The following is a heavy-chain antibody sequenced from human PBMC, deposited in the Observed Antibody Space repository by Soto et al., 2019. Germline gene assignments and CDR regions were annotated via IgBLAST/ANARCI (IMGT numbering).Heavy chain of an antibody. CDR3: ARAQFYSGSGNYNNLMFDA. CDR1: GGSISSGDYY. CDR2: MYHSGTF. D-gene: IGHD3-10*01. Sequence: PSETLSLTCTVSGGSISSGDYYWSWIRQPPGGGLEWIGYMYHSGTFLKSPSLKTRLTMSLDMSKNQFSLTLNSMTAADTAVYYCARAQFYSGSGNYNNLMFDAWGQGIQVTVSS. V-gene: IGHV4-30-4*01. J-gene: IGHJ5*02.